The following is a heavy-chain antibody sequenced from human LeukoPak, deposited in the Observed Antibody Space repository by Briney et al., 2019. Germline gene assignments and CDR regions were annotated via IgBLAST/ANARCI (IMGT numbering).Heavy chain of an antibody. Sequence: SETLSLTCAVSGGSISSGGYSWSWIRQPPGKGLEWIGYIYHSGSTYYNPSLKSRVTISVDRSKDQFSLKLSSVTAADTAVYYCARDYDYVWESYRPPYAFDIWGQGTMVTVSS. CDR3: ARDYDYVWESYRPPYAFDI. J-gene: IGHJ3*02. D-gene: IGHD3-16*02. CDR1: GGSISSGGYS. CDR2: IYHSGST. V-gene: IGHV4-30-2*01.